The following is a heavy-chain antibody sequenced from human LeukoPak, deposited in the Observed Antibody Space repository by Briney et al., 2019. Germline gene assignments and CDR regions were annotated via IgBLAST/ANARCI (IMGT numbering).Heavy chain of an antibody. CDR2: ISSSSSYV. CDR3: ARDSYYYDSSGYFDY. D-gene: IGHD3-22*01. J-gene: IGHJ4*02. CDR1: GFTFSSYS. V-gene: IGHV3-21*01. Sequence: GGSLRLSCAASGFTFSSYSMNWVRQAPGKGLEWVSSISSSSSYVYYADSVKGRLTISRDNAKNSLYLQMNSLRAEDTAVYYCARDSYYYDSSGYFDYWGQGTLVTVSS.